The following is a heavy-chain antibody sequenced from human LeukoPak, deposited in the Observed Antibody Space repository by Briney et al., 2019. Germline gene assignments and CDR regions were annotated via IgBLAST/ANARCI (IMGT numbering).Heavy chain of an antibody. CDR2: ISSNGDHT. V-gene: IGHV3-64*01. CDR3: ARDLGYSYGCVDY. CDR1: GFTFSSHA. D-gene: IGHD5-18*01. Sequence: PGGSLRLSCAASGFTFSSHAMHWVRQAPGKGLEYVSAISSNGDHTYYASSVKGRFTISRDNSKNTLYLQMGSLRAEDMAVYYCARDLGYSYGCVDYWGQGTLVTVSS. J-gene: IGHJ4*02.